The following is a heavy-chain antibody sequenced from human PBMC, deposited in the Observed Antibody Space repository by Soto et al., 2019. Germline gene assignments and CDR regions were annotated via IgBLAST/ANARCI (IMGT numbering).Heavy chain of an antibody. CDR3: AGASGEWLVPVDY. J-gene: IGHJ4*02. D-gene: IGHD6-19*01. V-gene: IGHV1-69*13. CDR2: IIPIFGTA. Sequence: SVKLSCEASGGTFSSYAISWVRQAPGQGLEWMGGIIPIFGTANYAQKFQGRVTITADESTSTAYMELSSLRSEDTAVYYCAGASGEWLVPVDYWGQGTLVTVSS. CDR1: GGTFSSYA.